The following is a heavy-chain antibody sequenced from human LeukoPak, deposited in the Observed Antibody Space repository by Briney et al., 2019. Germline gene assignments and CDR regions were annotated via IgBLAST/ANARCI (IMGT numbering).Heavy chain of an antibody. CDR2: IYYSGST. CDR1: GGSISSSSYY. CDR3: ARESYPRITTAADGSDY. Sequence: SETLSLTCTVSGGSISSSSYYWGWIRQPPGKGLEWIGSIYYSGSTYYNPSLKSRVTISVDTSKNQFSLKLSSVTAEDTAVYYCARESYPRITTAADGSDYWGQGTLVTVSS. D-gene: IGHD6-13*01. J-gene: IGHJ4*02. V-gene: IGHV4-39*07.